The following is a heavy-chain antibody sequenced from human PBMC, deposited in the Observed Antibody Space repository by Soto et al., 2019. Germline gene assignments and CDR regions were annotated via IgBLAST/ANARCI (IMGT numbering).Heavy chain of an antibody. V-gene: IGHV4-31*03. J-gene: IGHJ4*02. CDR2: IYYSGST. CDR3: ARVMTTVTHYFDY. D-gene: IGHD4-17*01. Sequence: SETLSLTCIVSGGSISSGGYYWSWIRQHPGKGLEWIGYIYYSGSTYYNPSLKSRVTISVDTSKNQFSLKLSSVTAADTAVYHCARVMTTVTHYFDYWGQGTLVTVSS. CDR1: GGSISSGGYY.